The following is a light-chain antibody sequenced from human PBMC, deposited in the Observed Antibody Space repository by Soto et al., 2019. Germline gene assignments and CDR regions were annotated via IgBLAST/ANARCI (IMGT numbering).Light chain of an antibody. Sequence: ESVITRGPPTVSVSQEERATLSCRASQSVSINLAWYQQKPGQAPRLLIYGASTRATGIPARFSGSGSGTEFILTISCLQSEDFAVYYCQQYNNWPPITFGQGTRLEIK. CDR1: QSVSIN. J-gene: IGKJ5*01. V-gene: IGKV3-15*01. CDR2: GAS. CDR3: QQYNNWPPIT.